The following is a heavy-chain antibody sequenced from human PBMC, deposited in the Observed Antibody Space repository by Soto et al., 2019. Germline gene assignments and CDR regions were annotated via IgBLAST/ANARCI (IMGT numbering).Heavy chain of an antibody. CDR1: GFTFSIYW. J-gene: IGHJ4*02. CDR3: ARAPPMVRGVPDY. Sequence: GGSLRLSCAASGFTFSIYWMSWFRQAPGKGLEWVANIKQDGSEKYYVDSVKGRFTISRDNAKNSLYLQMNSLRAEDTAVYYCARAPPMVRGVPDYWGQGTLVTVSS. V-gene: IGHV3-7*01. D-gene: IGHD3-10*01. CDR2: IKQDGSEK.